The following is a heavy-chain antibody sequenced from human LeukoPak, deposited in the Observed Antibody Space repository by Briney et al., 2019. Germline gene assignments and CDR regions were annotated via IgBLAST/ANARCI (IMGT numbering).Heavy chain of an antibody. V-gene: IGHV3-30*04. J-gene: IGHJ5*02. D-gene: IGHD5-18*01. CDR1: GFTFSSYA. Sequence: PGGSLRLSCAASGFTFSSYAMHWVRQAPGKGLEWVAVISYDGSNKYYADSVKGRFTISRDNSKNTLYLQMNSLRAEDTAVYYCAPRGDIEHSYGYGKWFDPWGQGTRVTVSS. CDR2: ISYDGSNK. CDR3: APRGDIEHSYGYGKWFDP.